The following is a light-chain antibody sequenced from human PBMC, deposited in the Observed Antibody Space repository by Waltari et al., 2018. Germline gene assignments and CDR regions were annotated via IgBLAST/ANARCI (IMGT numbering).Light chain of an antibody. V-gene: IGLV1-47*01. CDR1: LSNLGRNF. Sequence: QSVLTQAPSASGTPGQRVTISCSGSLSNLGRNFVFWYQLLPGMSPKPLIFRNNQRPSGVPDLFSGSKSGTSASLAISGLRSEDEADYSCAAWDDSLRGPVFGTGTKLTVL. CDR2: RNN. J-gene: IGLJ3*02. CDR3: AAWDDSLRGPV.